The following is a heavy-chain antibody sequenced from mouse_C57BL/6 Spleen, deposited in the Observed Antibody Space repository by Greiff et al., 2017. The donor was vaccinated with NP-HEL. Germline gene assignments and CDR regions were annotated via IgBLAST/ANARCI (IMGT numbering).Heavy chain of an antibody. J-gene: IGHJ3*01. CDR3: AREESNYVRFAY. D-gene: IGHD2-5*01. CDR2: IDPNSGGT. V-gene: IGHV1-72*01. CDR1: GYTFTSYW. Sequence: QVQLKQPGAELVKPGASVKLSCKASGYTFTSYWMHWVKQRPGRGLEWIGRIDPNSGGTKYNEKFKSKATLPVDKPSSTAYMLLSSLTSEDSAVYYCAREESNYVRFAYWGQGTLVTVSA.